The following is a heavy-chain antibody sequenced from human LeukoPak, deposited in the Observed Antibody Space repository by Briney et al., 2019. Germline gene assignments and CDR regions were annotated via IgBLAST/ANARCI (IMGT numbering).Heavy chain of an antibody. CDR1: GYTFTGYY. Sequence: GASVKVSCKSSGYTFTGYYMHWVRQAPGQGLEWMGWINPNNGGTNYAQKFQGRVTMTRDTSITTAYMELSSLRSEDTAVYYCARPSEYSGSYCFDYWGQGTLVTVSS. V-gene: IGHV1-2*02. CDR3: ARPSEYSGSYCFDY. CDR2: INPNNGGT. J-gene: IGHJ4*02. D-gene: IGHD1-26*01.